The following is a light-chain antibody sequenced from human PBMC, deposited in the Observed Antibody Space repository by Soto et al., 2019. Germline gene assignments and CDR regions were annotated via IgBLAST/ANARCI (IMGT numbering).Light chain of an antibody. Sequence: QSALTQPASVSGSPGQSITISCTGTSSDVGSYNLVSWYQQHPGKAPKVMIYEVSKRPSGVSNRFAGSKSGNTASLTISGLQAEEEAHYYCCSYAGSTTFVVFGGGTKVTVL. CDR1: SSDVGSYNL. J-gene: IGLJ2*01. V-gene: IGLV2-23*02. CDR2: EVS. CDR3: CSYAGSTTFVV.